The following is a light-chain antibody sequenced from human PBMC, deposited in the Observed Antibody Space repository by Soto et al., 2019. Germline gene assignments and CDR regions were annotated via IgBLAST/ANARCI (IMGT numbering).Light chain of an antibody. J-gene: IGLJ3*02. CDR1: DSNIGSNY. V-gene: IGLV1-47*01. CDR3: ATWDDSLSGWL. CDR2: RNK. Sequence: QSVLTQAPSASGTPGQRVTMSCSGRDSNIGSNYVYWYQQFPGTAPKLLIYRNKQRPSGVPDRFSGSKSGTSASLVISGLRSDDEGNYYCATWDDSLSGWLFGGGTKVTVL.